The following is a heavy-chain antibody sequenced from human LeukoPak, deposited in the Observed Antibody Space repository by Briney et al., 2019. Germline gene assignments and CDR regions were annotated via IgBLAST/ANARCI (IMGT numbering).Heavy chain of an antibody. CDR1: GLTFSSYP. V-gene: IGHV3-23*01. Sequence: SGPLRLSCAASGLTFSSYPMSWVRQAPGKGLEWVSVVSCRRGSTNYAASVKRRFTISRDDSKNTLYLQMNSLRAEDTAVYYCARDPRITIRGVDAFDIWGQGTMVT. CDR3: ARDPRITIRGVDAFDI. D-gene: IGHD3-10*01. CDR2: VSCRRGST. J-gene: IGHJ3*02.